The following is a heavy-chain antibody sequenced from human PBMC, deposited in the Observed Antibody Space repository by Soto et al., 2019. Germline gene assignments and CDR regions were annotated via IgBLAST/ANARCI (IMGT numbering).Heavy chain of an antibody. CDR2: ISAYNGNT. J-gene: IGHJ5*02. V-gene: IGHV1-18*01. Sequence: VASVKASCKASGYTFTSYGISWVRQAHGQGLEWMGWISAYNGNTNYAQKLQGRVTMTTDTSTSTAYMELRSLRSDDTAVYYCARDRRAIAVAGTFRFDPWGQGTLVTVSS. CDR3: ARDRRAIAVAGTFRFDP. CDR1: GYTFTSYG. D-gene: IGHD6-19*01.